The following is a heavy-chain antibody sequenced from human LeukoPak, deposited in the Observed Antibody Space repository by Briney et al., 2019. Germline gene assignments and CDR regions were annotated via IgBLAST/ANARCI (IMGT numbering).Heavy chain of an antibody. V-gene: IGHV1-8*01. CDR3: ARVTEDLDLIWFGELLTHWFDP. CDR2: MNPNSGNT. Sequence: ASVKVSCKASGYTFTSYDINWVRQATGQGLEWMGWMNPNSGNTGYAQKFQGRVTMTRNTSISTAYMELSSLRSEDTAVYYWARVTEDLDLIWFGELLTHWFDPWGQGTLVTVSS. J-gene: IGHJ5*02. CDR1: GYTFTSYD. D-gene: IGHD3-10*01.